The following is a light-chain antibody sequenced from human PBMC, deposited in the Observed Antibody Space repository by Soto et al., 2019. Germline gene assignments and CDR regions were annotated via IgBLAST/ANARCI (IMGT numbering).Light chain of an antibody. Sequence: QSALTQSASVSGSPGQSTTISCTGTSSDVGNYNYVSWYQQHPGEVPKLIIFNVNNRPSGVSNRFSGSKSGNTASLTISGLQAEDEADYYCSSFTSSTTYVFGTGTKVTVL. CDR2: NVN. CDR3: SSFTSSTTYV. CDR1: SSDVGNYNY. J-gene: IGLJ1*01. V-gene: IGLV2-14*01.